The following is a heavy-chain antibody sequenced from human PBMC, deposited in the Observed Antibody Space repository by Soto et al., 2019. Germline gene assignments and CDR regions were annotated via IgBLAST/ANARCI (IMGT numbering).Heavy chain of an antibody. Sequence: ASVKVSCKASGYTFTGYYMHWVRQAPGQGLEWMGWINPNSGGTNYAQKFQGRVTMTRDTSISTAYMELSRLRSDDTAVYYCARLFGRYSYGEPNWFDPSGQGPLVTLYS. CDR2: INPNSGGT. CDR1: GYTFTGYY. V-gene: IGHV1-2*02. D-gene: IGHD5-18*01. J-gene: IGHJ5*02. CDR3: ARLFGRYSYGEPNWFDP.